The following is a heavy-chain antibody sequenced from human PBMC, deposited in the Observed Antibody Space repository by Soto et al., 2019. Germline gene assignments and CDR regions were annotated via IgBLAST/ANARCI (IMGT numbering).Heavy chain of an antibody. V-gene: IGHV3-23*01. CDR3: AKDREYGDFFDY. Sequence: HPGGSLRLSCTTSGFTFGGYAMSWVRQAPGKGLEWVSAISGSGGSTYYADSVKGRFTISRDNSKNTLYLQMNSLRAEDAAVYYCAKDREYGDFFDYWGQGTLVTVSS. J-gene: IGHJ4*02. CDR1: GFTFGGYA. CDR2: ISGSGGST. D-gene: IGHD4-17*01.